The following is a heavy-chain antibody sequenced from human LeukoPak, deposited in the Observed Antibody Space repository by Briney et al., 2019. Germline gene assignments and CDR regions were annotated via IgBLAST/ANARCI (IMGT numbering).Heavy chain of an antibody. J-gene: IGHJ6*04. V-gene: IGHV3-21*01. Sequence: PGRSLRLSCAASGFTLSRNSMNSVRQAPGHELEWVSSISSSSSYIYYADSVKGRFTISRDNAKKSLFLQMSSLRAEDTAVYYCGELGITMIGGVWGKGTTVTISS. CDR3: GELGITMIGGV. CDR1: GFTLSRNS. D-gene: IGHD3-10*02. CDR2: ISSSSSYI.